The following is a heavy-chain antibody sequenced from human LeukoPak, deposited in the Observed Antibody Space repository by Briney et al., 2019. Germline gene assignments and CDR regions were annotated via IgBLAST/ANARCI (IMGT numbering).Heavy chain of an antibody. Sequence: PGESLRVYCAASGFTFSSYGMHWVRQAPGKGLEWVAFIRYDGSNKYYADSVKGRFTISRDNSKNTLYLQMNSLRAEDTAVYYCARTYSDILTRSVYGMDVWGQGTTVTVSS. CDR2: IRYDGSNK. D-gene: IGHD3-9*01. J-gene: IGHJ6*02. CDR1: GFTFSSYG. V-gene: IGHV3-30*02. CDR3: ARTYSDILTRSVYGMDV.